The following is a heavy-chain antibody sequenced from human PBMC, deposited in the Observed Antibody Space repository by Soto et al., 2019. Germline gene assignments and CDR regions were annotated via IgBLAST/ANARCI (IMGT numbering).Heavy chain of an antibody. CDR3: ASSWTTLTPGFDI. V-gene: IGHV3-30*03. D-gene: IGHD4-17*01. Sequence: RLGCGACGETLKNYAINLVLKAPGKGLGWGAVISSDGSEKYYLDSVRDRFTISRDNSKHTLYLQMNHLRPEDTAMYYCASSWTTLTPGFDIRGQGALVPVPS. J-gene: IGHJ4*02. CDR2: ISSDGSEK. CDR1: GETLKNYA.